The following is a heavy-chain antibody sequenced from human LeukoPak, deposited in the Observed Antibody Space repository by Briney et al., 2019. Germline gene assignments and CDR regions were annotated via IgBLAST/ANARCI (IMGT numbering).Heavy chain of an antibody. CDR3: TRGGMVNPCDY. J-gene: IGHJ4*02. D-gene: IGHD4/OR15-4a*01. CDR2: ISSNGIST. Sequence: GGSLRLSCAASGFTFSNFPTHWVRQAPGKGLEYVSGISSNGISTYYANSVKGRFTISRDNSKNTLYLQMGSLRAEDMAVYYCTRGGMVNPCDYWGQGTLVTVSS. CDR1: GFTFSNFP. V-gene: IGHV3-64*01.